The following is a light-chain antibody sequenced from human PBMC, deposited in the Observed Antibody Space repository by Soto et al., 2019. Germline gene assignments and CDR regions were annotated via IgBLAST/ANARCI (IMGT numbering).Light chain of an antibody. V-gene: IGKV1-33*01. J-gene: IGKJ4*01. CDR1: QGIRYD. CDR3: QQYDNLPLT. Sequence: IQMTQSPSSLSASVGDRVTITCRASQGIRYDLGWYQVKPGKAPKLLIYDASNLETGVPSRFSGSGSGTDFTFTISSLQPEDIATYYCQQYDNLPLTFGGGTKVEIK. CDR2: DAS.